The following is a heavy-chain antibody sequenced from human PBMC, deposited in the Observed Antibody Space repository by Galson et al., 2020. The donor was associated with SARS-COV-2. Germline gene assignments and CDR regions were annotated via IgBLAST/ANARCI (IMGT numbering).Heavy chain of an antibody. CDR3: ARLHYGEDAPEAFDI. CDR2: ISQSGGT. V-gene: IGHV4-30-2*01. CDR1: GPSTGPCPYS. D-gene: IGHD4-17*01. J-gene: IGHJ3*02. Sequence: SELLCFTFDVPGPSTGPCPYSWTSIRQPPGQGLEWPWYISQSGGTYYNPSLKSRVTISGDRSKNQFSLRLSSVTAADTAVYYCARLHYGEDAPEAFDIWGPGTRVTVAS.